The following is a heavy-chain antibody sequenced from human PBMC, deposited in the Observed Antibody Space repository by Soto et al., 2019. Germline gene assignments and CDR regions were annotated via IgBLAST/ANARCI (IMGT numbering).Heavy chain of an antibody. CDR3: ARGTTVTTLDY. CDR2: IYYSGST. D-gene: IGHD4-17*01. CDR1: GGSISSGDYY. J-gene: IGHJ4*02. V-gene: IGHV4-30-4*01. Sequence: SETLSLTCTVSGGSISSGDYYWGWIRQPPGKGLKWIGYIYYSGSTYYNPSLKSRVTISVDTSKNQFSLKLSSVTAADTAVYYCARGTTVTTLDYWGQGTLVTVSS.